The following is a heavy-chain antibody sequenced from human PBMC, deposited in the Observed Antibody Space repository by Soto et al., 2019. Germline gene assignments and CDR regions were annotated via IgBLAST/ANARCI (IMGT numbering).Heavy chain of an antibody. CDR2: ISSSGSTI. V-gene: IGHV3-11*01. CDR3: ARRMVRDQSSDY. J-gene: IGHJ4*02. Sequence: GGPLRLSCAASGFTFSDYYMSWIRQAPGKGLEWVSYISSSGSTIYYADSVKGRFTISRDNAKNSLYLQMNSLRAEDTAVYYRARRMVRDQSSDYWGQGTLVTVSS. D-gene: IGHD3-10*01. CDR1: GFTFSDYY.